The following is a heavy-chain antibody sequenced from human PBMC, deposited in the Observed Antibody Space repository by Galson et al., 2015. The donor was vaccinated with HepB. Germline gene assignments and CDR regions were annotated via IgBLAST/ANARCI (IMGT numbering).Heavy chain of an antibody. V-gene: IGHV3-21*01. Sequence: SLRLSCAASGLTLYRYNMNWVRQAPGKGLEWVASISSGSSYIYYADSVKGRFTISRDNTKNSVSLHMSSLRAEDTAVYYCARGSHCGGYGCYFDYWGQGTLVTVSS. J-gene: IGHJ4*02. CDR1: GLTLYRYN. D-gene: IGHD5-12*01. CDR2: ISSGSSYI. CDR3: ARGSHCGGYGCYFDY.